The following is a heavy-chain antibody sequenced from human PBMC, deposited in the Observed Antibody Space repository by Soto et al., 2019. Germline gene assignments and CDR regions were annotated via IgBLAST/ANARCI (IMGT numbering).Heavy chain of an antibody. CDR3: ARRRGIAARTFDY. J-gene: IGHJ4*02. Sequence: SETLSLTCTVSGGSISSTSYYWGWIRQPPGKGLEWIGSIYYSGSTYYNPSLKSRVTISVDTSKNQFSLKLSSVTAADTAVYYCARRRGIAARTFDYWGQGTLVTVSS. CDR1: GGSISSTSYY. V-gene: IGHV4-39*01. CDR2: IYYSGST. D-gene: IGHD6-6*01.